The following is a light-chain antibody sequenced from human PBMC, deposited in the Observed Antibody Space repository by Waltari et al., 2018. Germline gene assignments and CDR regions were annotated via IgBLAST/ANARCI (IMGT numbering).Light chain of an antibody. V-gene: IGLV2-11*01. CDR3: SSYGGSNTWV. Sequence: QAALTQPPSVSGSPGQTVTISCSGTSSDIGGYNFFSWYQQLPGRAPKVKIYDVSKRPSGVSDRFSGSKSGNTASLTISGLQAEDEADYYCSSYGGSNTWVFGGGTRLTVL. J-gene: IGLJ2*01. CDR2: DVS. CDR1: SSDIGGYNF.